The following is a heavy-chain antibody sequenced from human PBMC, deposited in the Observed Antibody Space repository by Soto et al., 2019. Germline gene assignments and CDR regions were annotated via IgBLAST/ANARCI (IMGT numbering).Heavy chain of an antibody. J-gene: IGHJ6*02. Sequence: SETLSLTCAVYGGSFSGYYWSWIRQPPGKGLEWIGEINHSGSTNYNPSLKSRVTISVDTSKNQFSLKLSSVTAADTAMYYCARGSGSGLYYYGMDVWGQGTTVTVSS. CDR3: ARGSGSGLYYYGMDV. CDR2: INHSGST. V-gene: IGHV4-34*01. CDR1: GGSFSGYY. D-gene: IGHD3-10*01.